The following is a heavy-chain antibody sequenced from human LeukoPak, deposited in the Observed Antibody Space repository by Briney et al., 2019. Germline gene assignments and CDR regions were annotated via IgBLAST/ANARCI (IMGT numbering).Heavy chain of an antibody. CDR1: GFAVSSKY. CDR3: ARENGGIDY. Sequence: GGSLRLSCAASGFAVSSKYMSWVRQAPGKGLEWVSLIYSGDRTNYADSVKGRFTISRDNSKNTLYLQMNSLRAEDTAVYYCARENGGIDYWGQGTLVTVSS. J-gene: IGHJ4*02. CDR2: IYSGDRT. V-gene: IGHV3-66*01.